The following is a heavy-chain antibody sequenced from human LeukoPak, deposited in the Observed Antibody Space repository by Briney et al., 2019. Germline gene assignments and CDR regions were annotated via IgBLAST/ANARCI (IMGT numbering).Heavy chain of an antibody. CDR3: ARHLNYYLDY. CDR1: GFRFSTYS. D-gene: IGHD3-10*01. V-gene: IGHV3-48*02. J-gene: IGHJ4*02. CDR2: IGGSGSFI. Sequence: PGGSLRLSCAGSGFRFSTYSIKWVRQAPGKGLEWVSHIGGSGSFIYYADSVRGRFTISRDNAKNSVYLQMNSLRDEDTAVYFCARHLNYYLDYWGQGTLVTVSS.